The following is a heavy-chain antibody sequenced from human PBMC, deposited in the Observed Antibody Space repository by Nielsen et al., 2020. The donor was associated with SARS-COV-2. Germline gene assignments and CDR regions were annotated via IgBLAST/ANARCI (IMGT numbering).Heavy chain of an antibody. D-gene: IGHD7-27*01. CDR3: ARHNGGDELGFSPYYYYYYGMDV. CDR2: IYSGGST. Sequence: WIRQPPGKGLEWVSVIYSGGSTYYADSVKGRFTISRDNSKNTLYLQMNSLRDEDTAVYYCARHNGGDELGFSPYYYYYYGMDVWGQGTTVTVSS. V-gene: IGHV3-66*04. J-gene: IGHJ6*02.